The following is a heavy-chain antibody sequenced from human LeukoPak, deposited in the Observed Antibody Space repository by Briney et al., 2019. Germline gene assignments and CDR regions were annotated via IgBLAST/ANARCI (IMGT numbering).Heavy chain of an antibody. CDR1: GFTFSTYS. CDR3: AKDYKAGDGYWDFDH. CDR2: IIGGGTT. J-gene: IGHJ4*02. V-gene: IGHV3-23*01. Sequence: GGSLRLSCEASGFTFSTYSMNWARQAPGKGLEWVSGIIGGGTTYYADSVKGRFTISRDNSKNTMSMEMNSLRFEDTAVYYCAKDYKAGDGYWDFDHWGQGIQVTVSS. D-gene: IGHD5-24*01.